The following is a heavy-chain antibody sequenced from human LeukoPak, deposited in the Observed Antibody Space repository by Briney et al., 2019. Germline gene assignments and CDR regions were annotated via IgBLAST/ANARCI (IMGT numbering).Heavy chain of an antibody. Sequence: PSETLSLTCTVPGGSISSDTYFWGWIRQPPGKGLEWIANIYFTGNTYYNPSLKSRATISGDKSKNQFSLTLSSVTAADTAVYYCASEAHRGGGFDSWGQGTQVTVSS. V-gene: IGHV4-39*01. J-gene: IGHJ4*02. CDR3: ASEAHRGGGFDS. CDR1: GGSISSDTYF. D-gene: IGHD3-16*01. CDR2: IYFTGNT.